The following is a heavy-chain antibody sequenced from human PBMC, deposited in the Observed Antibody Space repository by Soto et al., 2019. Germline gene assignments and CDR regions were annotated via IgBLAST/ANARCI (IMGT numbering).Heavy chain of an antibody. J-gene: IGHJ6*02. CDR1: GDSVSSNSAA. Sequence: PPQTLSLTRAISGDSVSSNSAAWNWIRHSPSRGLEWLGRTYYRSKWYNDYAVSVKSRITINPDTSKNQFSLQLNSVTPEDTAVYYGARETLSYYYGMDVWGQGTTVTVSS. CDR3: ARETLSYYYGMDV. CDR2: TYYRSKWYN. V-gene: IGHV6-1*01.